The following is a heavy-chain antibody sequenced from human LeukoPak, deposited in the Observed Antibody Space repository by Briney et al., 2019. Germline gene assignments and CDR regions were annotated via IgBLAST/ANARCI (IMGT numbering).Heavy chain of an antibody. V-gene: IGHV1-2*02. J-gene: IGHJ4*02. Sequence: ASVKVSCKASGYTFTGYYMHWVRQAPGQGLEWMGWINPSSGGTNYAQKFQGRVTMTRDTSISTAYMELSRLRSDDTAVYYCARGDYGDYVWADWGQGTLVTVSS. D-gene: IGHD4-17*01. CDR2: INPSSGGT. CDR1: GYTFTGYY. CDR3: ARGDYGDYVWAD.